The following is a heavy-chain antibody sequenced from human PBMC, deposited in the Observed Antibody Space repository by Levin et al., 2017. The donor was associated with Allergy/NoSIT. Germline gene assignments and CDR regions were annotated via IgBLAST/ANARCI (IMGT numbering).Heavy chain of an antibody. CDR3: ARGAGPPLYFDY. V-gene: IGHV3-53*01. CDR1: GFTVSSNY. J-gene: IGHJ4*02. D-gene: IGHD6-19*01. Sequence: ASVKVSCAASGFTVSSNYMSWVRQAPGKGLEWVSVIYSGGSTYYADSVKGRFTISRDNSKNTLYLQMNSLRAEDTAVYYCARGAGPPLYFDYWGQGTLVTVSS. CDR2: IYSGGST.